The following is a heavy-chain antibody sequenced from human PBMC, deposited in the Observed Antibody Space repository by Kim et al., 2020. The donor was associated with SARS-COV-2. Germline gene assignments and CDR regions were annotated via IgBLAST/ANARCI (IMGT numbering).Heavy chain of an antibody. CDR3: ARGLRSGGSYSFDI. Sequence: SETLSLTCAVYGGSFSGYYWSWIRQPPGKGLEWIGEINHSGSTNYNPSLKSRVTISVDTSKNQFSLKLSSVTAADTAVYYCARGLRSGGSYSFDIWGQGTMVTVSS. CDR1: GGSFSGYY. J-gene: IGHJ3*02. D-gene: IGHD2-15*01. V-gene: IGHV4-34*01. CDR2: INHSGST.